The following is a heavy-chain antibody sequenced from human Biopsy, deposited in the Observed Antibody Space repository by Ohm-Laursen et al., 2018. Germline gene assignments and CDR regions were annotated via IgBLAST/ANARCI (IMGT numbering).Heavy chain of an antibody. V-gene: IGHV4-59*01. Sequence: SETLSFTCTVSGDSISSYYWSWIRQPPGKGLEWIGYVSYTGSTDYNPSLQSRVTISVDTSKNHFSLRLRSVTPADTAMYYCARGRGFYSDRTVPGYCDLWGRGTLVTVSS. CDR3: ARGRGFYSDRTVPGYCDL. J-gene: IGHJ2*01. CDR2: VSYTGST. CDR1: GDSISSYY. D-gene: IGHD3-22*01.